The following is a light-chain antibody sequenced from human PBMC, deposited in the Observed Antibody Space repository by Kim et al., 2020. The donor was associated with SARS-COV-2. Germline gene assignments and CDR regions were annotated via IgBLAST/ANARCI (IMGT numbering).Light chain of an antibody. CDR2: AAS. CDR1: QSISYF. V-gene: IGKV1-39*01. J-gene: IGKJ2*01. CDR3: QQSYSNPYN. Sequence: ASVGDRVTITCRASQSISYFLNWYQQQSEKAPKLLIYAASNLQSGVPSRFSGGGSGTFFTLTITILQPEDFATYHCQQSYSNPYNFGQGTKVDIK.